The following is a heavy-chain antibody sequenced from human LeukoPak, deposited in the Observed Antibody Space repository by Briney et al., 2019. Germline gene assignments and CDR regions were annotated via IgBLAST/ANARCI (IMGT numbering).Heavy chain of an antibody. V-gene: IGHV6-1*01. CDR3: ARAVFFEGPGLDFDY. Sequence: SQTLLLTCAISGDSVSSNSAAWNWIRQSPSRGLEWLGRTYYRSKWYNDYAVSVKSRITINPDTSKNQFSLQLNSVTPEDTAVYYCARAVFFEGPGLDFDYWGQGTLVTVSS. CDR1: GDSVSSNSAA. J-gene: IGHJ4*02. D-gene: IGHD3-3*01. CDR2: TYYRSKWYN.